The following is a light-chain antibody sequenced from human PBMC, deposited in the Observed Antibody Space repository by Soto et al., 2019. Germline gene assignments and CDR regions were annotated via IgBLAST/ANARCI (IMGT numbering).Light chain of an antibody. CDR3: NYYAVGDIWV. Sequence: QSALTQPPSASGSPGQSITISCTGTSSDVGGYNHVSWYQQHPDKAPKLIIYEVSKRPSGVPDRFSGSKSGNTASLTVSGLQVEDGGDYNSNYYAVGDIWVFGGGTKLPV. CDR2: EVS. V-gene: IGLV2-8*01. CDR1: SSDVGGYNH. J-gene: IGLJ3*02.